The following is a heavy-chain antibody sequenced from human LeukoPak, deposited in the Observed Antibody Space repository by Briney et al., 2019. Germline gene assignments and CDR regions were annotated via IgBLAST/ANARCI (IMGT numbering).Heavy chain of an antibody. J-gene: IGHJ3*02. CDR1: GGSFSVYY. CDR3: ARAQKTYYYDSSGYYRNAFDI. V-gene: IGHV4-34*01. Sequence: SETLSLTCAVYGGSFSVYYWSWIRQPPGKGLEWIGEINHSGSTNYNPSLKSRVTISVDTSKNQFSLKLSSVTAADTAVHYCARAQKTYYYDSSGYYRNAFDIWGQGTMVTVSS. CDR2: INHSGST. D-gene: IGHD3-22*01.